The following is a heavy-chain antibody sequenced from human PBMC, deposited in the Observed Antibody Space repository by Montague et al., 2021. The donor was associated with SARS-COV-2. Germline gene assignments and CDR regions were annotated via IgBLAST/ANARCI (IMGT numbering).Heavy chain of an antibody. V-gene: IGHV3-7*01. J-gene: IGHJ6*02. Sequence: SLRLSCAASGFTFSSYWMSWVRQAPGKGLEWVANIKQDGSEKYYVDSVKGRFTISRDNAKNSLYPQMNSLRAEDTAVYYCARDSFVVVPAAPNYYYYYGMDVWGQGTTVTVSS. CDR2: IKQDGSEK. CDR1: GFTFSSYW. CDR3: ARDSFVVVPAAPNYYYYYGMDV. D-gene: IGHD2-2*01.